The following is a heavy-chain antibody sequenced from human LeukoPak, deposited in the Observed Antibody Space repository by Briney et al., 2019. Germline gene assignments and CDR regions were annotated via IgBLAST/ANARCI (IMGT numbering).Heavy chain of an antibody. CDR2: ISAYNGDS. J-gene: IGHJ4*02. D-gene: IGHD6-13*01. V-gene: IGHV1-18*01. CDR3: ATAPRVAAAGTVPFDY. CDR1: GYTLTSFG. Sequence: ASVKVSCKASGYTLTSFGISWVRQAPGQGLEWMGWISAYNGDSNYAQKFQGRVTMTTDTSTSTAYMELRSLRSEDTAVYYCATAPRVAAAGTVPFDYWGQGTLVTVSS.